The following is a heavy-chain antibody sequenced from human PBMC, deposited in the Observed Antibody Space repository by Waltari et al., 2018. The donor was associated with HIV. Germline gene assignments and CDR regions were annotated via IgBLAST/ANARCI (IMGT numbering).Heavy chain of an antibody. CDR3: AREGDCFSKKCSGGLMSY. V-gene: IGHV3-30*04. CDR2: ISFDGENK. D-gene: IGHD2-2*01. CDR1: GLSFSTHA. J-gene: IGHJ4*02. Sequence: QAQLVESGGGVVQPGGSLQLSCSASGLSFSTHAMHRVGQAPGKGLGWVALISFDGENKKYPESVKGRFTVSRDNSNKTVYLQMSSLRPGDTAVYYCAREGDCFSKKCSGGLMSYWGQGTLVTVSS.